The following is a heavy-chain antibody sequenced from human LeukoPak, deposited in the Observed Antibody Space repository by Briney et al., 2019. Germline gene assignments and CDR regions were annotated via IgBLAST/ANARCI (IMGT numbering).Heavy chain of an antibody. CDR3: AKGTTPDY. D-gene: IGHD1-1*01. CDR2: ISGSGGST. J-gene: IGHJ4*02. V-gene: IGHV3-23*01. CDR1: GFTFSTYN. Sequence: GGSLRVSCAASGFTFSTYNMNWVRQAPGKGLEWVSAISGSGGSTYYADSVKGRFTISRDNSKNTLYLQMNSLRAEDTAVYYCAKGTTPDYWGQGTLVTVSS.